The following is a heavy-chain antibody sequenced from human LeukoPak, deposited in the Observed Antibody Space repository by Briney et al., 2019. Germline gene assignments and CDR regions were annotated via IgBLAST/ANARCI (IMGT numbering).Heavy chain of an antibody. J-gene: IGHJ6*02. CDR2: ITNDGSST. CDR3: ARRAGLQLSENYYYGMDV. V-gene: IGHV3-74*01. D-gene: IGHD1-1*01. CDR1: GLTFSSHW. Sequence: GGSLRLSSAASGLTFSSHWMHWVRQAPGKGLVWVSRITNDGSSTTYADSVKGRFTISRDNAKNMLYLQVNSLRAEDTAVYYCARRAGLQLSENYYYGMDVWGQGTTVTVSS.